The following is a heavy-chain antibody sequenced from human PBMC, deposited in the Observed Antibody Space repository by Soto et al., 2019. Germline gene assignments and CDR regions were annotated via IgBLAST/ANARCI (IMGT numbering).Heavy chain of an antibody. D-gene: IGHD2-15*01. CDR3: ASLSWSRVSFDY. CDR2: ISSGSSYT. Sequence: VGSLRLSCAASKFIFSEYYMSWIRQAPGKGLEWVSYISSGSSYTNYADSVKGRFTISRDNSKNTLYLQMNSLRAEDTAVYYCASLSWSRVSFDYWGQGTLVTVSS. J-gene: IGHJ4*02. V-gene: IGHV3-11*03. CDR1: KFIFSEYY.